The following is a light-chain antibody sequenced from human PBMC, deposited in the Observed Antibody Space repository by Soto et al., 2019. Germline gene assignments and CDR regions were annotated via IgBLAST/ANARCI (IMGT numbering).Light chain of an antibody. J-gene: IGKJ2*01. Sequence: DIQMTQSPSSLSASVGDRVTITCQASQDISNYLNWYQQKPGKAPKLLIYDASNLETGVPSRFSGSGSGPDLTFPISSLQPEDIATYYCQQYDNLPTFGQGTKLEIK. V-gene: IGKV1-33*01. CDR1: QDISNY. CDR3: QQYDNLPT. CDR2: DAS.